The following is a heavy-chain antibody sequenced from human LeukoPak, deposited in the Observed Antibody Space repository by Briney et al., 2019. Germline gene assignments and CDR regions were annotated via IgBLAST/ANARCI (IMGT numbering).Heavy chain of an antibody. CDR2: IYSSGST. CDR3: ARNGGNSDFDY. Sequence: PSETLSLTCTVSGGSISSSTYYWGWIRQPPGKGLEWIGSIYSSGSTYYNPSLKSRVTMLLDKSKNQFSLKLGSVTAADTAVYYCARNGGNSDFDYWGQGTLVIVSS. D-gene: IGHD4-23*01. V-gene: IGHV4-39*07. CDR1: GGSISSSTYY. J-gene: IGHJ4*02.